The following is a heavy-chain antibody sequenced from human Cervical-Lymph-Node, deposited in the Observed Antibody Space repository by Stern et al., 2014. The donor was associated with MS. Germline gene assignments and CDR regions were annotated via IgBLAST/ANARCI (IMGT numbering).Heavy chain of an antibody. CDR3: TRLSYSGYDPDDY. CDR2: IRSKAMSYAT. CDR1: GFTFSGST. Sequence: VQLVESGGGLVQPGGSLKLSCAASGFTFSGSTIHWVRQASGKGLEWVGRIRSKAMSYATAYAASVKGRFTISRDDSKRTAYLQLNSLKTEDTAMYYCTRLSYSGYDPDDYWGQGTLVTVSS. V-gene: IGHV3-73*01. D-gene: IGHD5-12*01. J-gene: IGHJ4*02.